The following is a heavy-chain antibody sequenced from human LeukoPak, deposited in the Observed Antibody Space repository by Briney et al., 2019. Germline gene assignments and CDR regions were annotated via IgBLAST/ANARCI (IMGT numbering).Heavy chain of an antibody. CDR3: AREKSDYFDSSGYALDFDY. Sequence: PGGSLRLSCAASGFTFSNAWMSWVRQAPGKGPEWVSYISSSGGTIYYTDSVKGRFTISRDNAKNSLHLQMNSLRAEDTAVYYCAREKSDYFDSSGYALDFDYWGQGTLVTVSS. CDR2: ISSSGGTI. CDR1: GFTFSNAW. D-gene: IGHD3-22*01. V-gene: IGHV3-11*04. J-gene: IGHJ4*02.